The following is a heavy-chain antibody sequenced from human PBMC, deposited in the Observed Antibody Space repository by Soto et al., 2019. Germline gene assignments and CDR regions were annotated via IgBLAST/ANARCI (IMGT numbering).Heavy chain of an antibody. V-gene: IGHV3-64*01. J-gene: IGHJ3*02. CDR1: GFTFSSYA. CDR2: ISSNGGST. D-gene: IGHD4-17*01. Sequence: EVQLVESGGGLVQPGGSLRLSCAASGFTFSSYAMHWVRQAPGKGLEYVSAISSNGGSTYYANSVKGRFTISRDNSKNTLYLQMGSLRAVDMAVYYCARDGLRQYAFDIWGQGTMVTVSS. CDR3: ARDGLRQYAFDI.